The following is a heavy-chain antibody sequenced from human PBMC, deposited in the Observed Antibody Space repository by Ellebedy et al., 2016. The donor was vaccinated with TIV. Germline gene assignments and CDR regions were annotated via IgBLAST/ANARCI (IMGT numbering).Heavy chain of an antibody. Sequence: PGGSLRLSCAASGFTFSTYTMSWVRQAPGKGLEWVSCISSSSSYIYYADSVKGRFIISRDNAKNSLYLHMNSLRGEDTAVYYCARGDSTSWYRVVHYYYGVDVWGQGTTVTVSS. CDR3: ARGDSTSWYRVVHYYYGVDV. V-gene: IGHV3-21*01. CDR1: GFTFSTYT. D-gene: IGHD6-13*01. CDR2: ISSSSSYI. J-gene: IGHJ6*02.